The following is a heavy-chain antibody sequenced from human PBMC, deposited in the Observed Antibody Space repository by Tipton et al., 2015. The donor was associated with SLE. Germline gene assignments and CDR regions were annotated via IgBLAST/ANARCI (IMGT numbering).Heavy chain of an antibody. J-gene: IGHJ4*02. CDR1: GGSFSGYY. Sequence: TLSLTCAVYGGSFSGYYWSWIRQPPGKGLEWIGEINHSGSTNYNPSLKSRVTISVDTSKNQFSLKLSSVTAADTAVYYCARGAAMVTCDYWGQGTLVTVSS. CDR3: ARGAAMVTCDY. V-gene: IGHV4-34*01. CDR2: INHSGST. D-gene: IGHD5-18*01.